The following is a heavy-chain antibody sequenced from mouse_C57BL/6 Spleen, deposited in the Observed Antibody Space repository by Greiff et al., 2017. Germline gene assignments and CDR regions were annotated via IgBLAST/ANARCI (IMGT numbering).Heavy chain of an antibody. CDR1: GYTFTSYS. V-gene: IGHV1-69*01. J-gene: IGHJ3*01. D-gene: IGHD2-1*01. CDR2: IDPGGGNT. Sequence: VQLQQPGAELVKPGASVKLSCTASGYTFTSYSIPWVKQRPGQGLEWIGAIDPGGGNTNYNEKFKGKSTLTVDKSSSTAYMQLSSLTSEDSAVEDWSRGDCGNYEFFAYWGQGTLVTVSA. CDR3: SRGDCGNYEFFAY.